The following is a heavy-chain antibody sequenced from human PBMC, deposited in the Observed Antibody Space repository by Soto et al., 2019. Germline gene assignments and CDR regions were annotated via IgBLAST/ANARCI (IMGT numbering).Heavy chain of an antibody. CDR3: ATRGYSDGSSFDY. CDR2: FDPEDGET. D-gene: IGHD5-18*01. Sequence: ASVKVSCKVSGYTLTELSMHWGRQAPGKGLEWMGGFDPEDGETIYAQKFQGRVTMTEDTSTDTASMELSSLRSEDTAVYYCATRGYSDGSSFDYWGQGTLVTVSS. CDR1: GYTLTELS. J-gene: IGHJ4*02. V-gene: IGHV1-24*01.